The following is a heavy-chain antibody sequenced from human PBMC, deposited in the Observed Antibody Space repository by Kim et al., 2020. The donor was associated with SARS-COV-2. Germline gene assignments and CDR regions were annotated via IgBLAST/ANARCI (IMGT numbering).Heavy chain of an antibody. CDR1: GGSISSSNW. Sequence: SETLSLTCAVSGGSISSSNWWSWVRQPPGKGLEWIGEIYHSGSTNYNPSLKSRVTISVDKSKNQFSLKLSSVTAADTAVYYCARGSGSYAMGAFDYWGQGTLVTVSS. CDR2: IYHSGST. V-gene: IGHV4-4*02. D-gene: IGHD1-26*01. CDR3: ARGSGSYAMGAFDY. J-gene: IGHJ4*02.